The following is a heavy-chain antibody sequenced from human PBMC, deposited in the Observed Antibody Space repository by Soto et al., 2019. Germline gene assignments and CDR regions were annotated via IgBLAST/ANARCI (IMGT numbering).Heavy chain of an antibody. J-gene: IGHJ4*02. CDR3: TRDLGAAGSY. CDR2: IDNDGWTT. V-gene: IGHV3-74*01. D-gene: IGHD3-16*01. Sequence: EVQLVESGGGLVQPGGSLRLSCAASGFTFTSYWMHWVRQAPGKGLVWVSRIDNDGWTTNYADSVQGRFTISRANAKNTLSPQMNSRRTENTAIYYSTRDLGAAGSYWGQGTLVSVSS. CDR1: GFTFTSYW.